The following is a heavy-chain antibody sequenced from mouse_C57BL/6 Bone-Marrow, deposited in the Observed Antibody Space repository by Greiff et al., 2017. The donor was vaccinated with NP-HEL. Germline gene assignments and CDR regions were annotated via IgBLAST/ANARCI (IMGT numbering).Heavy chain of an antibody. J-gene: IGHJ2*01. Sequence: VQLQQSGGDLVKPGGSLKLSCAASGFTFSSYGMSWVRQTPDKRLEWVATISSGGSYTYYPDSVKGRFTISRDNAKNTLYLQMSILKSEDTAMYYCARHYYSNYFDYWGQGTTLTVSS. CDR3: ARHYYSNYFDY. CDR2: ISSGGSYT. CDR1: GFTFSSYG. V-gene: IGHV5-6*01. D-gene: IGHD2-5*01.